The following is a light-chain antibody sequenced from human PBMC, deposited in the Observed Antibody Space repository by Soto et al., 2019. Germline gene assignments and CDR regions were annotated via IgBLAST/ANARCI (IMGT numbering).Light chain of an antibody. V-gene: IGKV3-20*01. CDR2: RAS. CDR1: QSVSSRS. Sequence: EIVLTQSPGTLSLSPGERATLSCRASQSVSSRSLAWYQQKPAQAPRLLLYRASSRATGIPDRFSGSGSGTDFTLTISRLEPEDFAVYYCQQYGSSPLTFGGGTKVEIK. J-gene: IGKJ4*01. CDR3: QQYGSSPLT.